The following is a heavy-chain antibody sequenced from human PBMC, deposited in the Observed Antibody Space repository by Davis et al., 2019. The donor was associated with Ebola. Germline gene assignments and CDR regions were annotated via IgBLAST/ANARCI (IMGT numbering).Heavy chain of an antibody. D-gene: IGHD2-21*01. CDR2: INPNSGGT. Sequence: ASVKVSCKASGYTFTGYYMRWVRQAPGQGLEWMGWINPNSGGTNYAQKLQGRVTMTTDTSTSTAYMELRSLRSDDTAVYYCARVARDGAFDIWGQGTTVTVSS. V-gene: IGHV1-2*02. J-gene: IGHJ3*02. CDR3: ARVARDGAFDI. CDR1: GYTFTGYY.